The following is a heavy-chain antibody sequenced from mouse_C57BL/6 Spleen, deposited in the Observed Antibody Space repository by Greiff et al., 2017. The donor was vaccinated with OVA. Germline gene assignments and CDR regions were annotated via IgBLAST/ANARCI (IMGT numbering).Heavy chain of an antibody. Sequence: VKLMESGPELVKPGASVKISCKASGYAFSSSWMNWVKQRPGKGLEWIGRIYPGDGDTNYNGKFKGKATLTADKSSSTAYMQLSSLTSEDSAVYFCAREGYYYGYYYAMDYWGQGTSVTVSS. D-gene: IGHD1-2*01. CDR3: AREGYYYGYYYAMDY. V-gene: IGHV1-82*01. J-gene: IGHJ4*01. CDR1: GYAFSSSW. CDR2: IYPGDGDT.